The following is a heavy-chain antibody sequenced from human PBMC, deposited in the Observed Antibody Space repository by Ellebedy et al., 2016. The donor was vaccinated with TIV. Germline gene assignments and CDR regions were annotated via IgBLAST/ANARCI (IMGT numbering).Heavy chain of an antibody. CDR3: ARGRSYYEGIWFHP. D-gene: IGHD1-26*01. J-gene: IGHJ5*02. CDR1: GGFVSSYY. CDR2: LYLGGTI. V-gene: IGHV4-4*07. Sequence: SETLSLTCTVSGGFVSSYYWNWIRQSAGKGLEWIGRLYLGGTINYNPALKSRLKNQLSLRLTSVTAADTAMYYCARGRSYYEGIWFHPWGQGTLVSVSS.